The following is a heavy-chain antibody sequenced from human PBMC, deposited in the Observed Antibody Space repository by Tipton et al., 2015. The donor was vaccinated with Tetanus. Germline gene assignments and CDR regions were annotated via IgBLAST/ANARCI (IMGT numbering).Heavy chain of an antibody. D-gene: IGHD2-2*01. Sequence: TLSLTCTVSGDSVSSYYWTWFRQPPGKRLEWIGFVSSNGNSNYSPSLTGRVSMSLDTSKQQFSLSLTSATAADTAVYYCARGWSECSSWSCSPFDSWGQGTLVTVSS. V-gene: IGHV4-4*07. CDR3: ARGWSECSSWSCSPFDS. CDR2: VSSNGNS. J-gene: IGHJ4*02. CDR1: GDSVSSYY.